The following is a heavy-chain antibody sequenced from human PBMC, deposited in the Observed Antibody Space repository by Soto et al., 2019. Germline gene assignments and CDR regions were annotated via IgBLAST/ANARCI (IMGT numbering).Heavy chain of an antibody. D-gene: IGHD3-22*01. J-gene: IGHJ4*02. CDR2: IYYGGST. CDR3: ARHYPNYYEKGYYFDY. Sequence: SETLSLTCTVSGGSISSSSYYWGWIRQPPGKGLEWIGSIYYGGSTYYNPSLKSRVTISVDTSKNQFSLKLSSVTAADTAVYYCARHYPNYYEKGYYFDYWGQGTLVTVSS. CDR1: GGSISSSSYY. V-gene: IGHV4-39*01.